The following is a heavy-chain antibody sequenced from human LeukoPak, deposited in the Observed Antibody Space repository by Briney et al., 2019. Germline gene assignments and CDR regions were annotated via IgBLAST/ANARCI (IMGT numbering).Heavy chain of an antibody. J-gene: IGHJ3*02. CDR1: GFTFSSYW. CDR2: IKQDGSEK. D-gene: IGHD3-3*01. V-gene: IGHV3-7*01. Sequence: GGSLRLSRAASGFTFSSYWMSWVRQAPGKGLEWVANIKQDGSEKYYVDSVKGRFTISRDNAKNSLYLQMNSLRAEDTAVYYCAREITIFGVVPDDAFDIWGQGTMVTVSS. CDR3: AREITIFGVVPDDAFDI.